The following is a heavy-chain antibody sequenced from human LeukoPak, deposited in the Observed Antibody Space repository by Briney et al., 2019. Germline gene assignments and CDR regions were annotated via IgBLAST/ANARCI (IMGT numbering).Heavy chain of an antibody. CDR3: AKGVAGATFQDAFDI. CDR1: GFTFSSYG. D-gene: IGHD1-26*01. V-gene: IGHV3-30*02. Sequence: GGSLRLSCAASGFTFSSYGMHWVRQAPGKGLEWVAFIRYDGSNKYYADSVKGRFTISRDNSKNTLYLQMNSLRAEDTAVYYCAKGVAGATFQDAFDIWGQGTMVTVSS. CDR2: IRYDGSNK. J-gene: IGHJ3*02.